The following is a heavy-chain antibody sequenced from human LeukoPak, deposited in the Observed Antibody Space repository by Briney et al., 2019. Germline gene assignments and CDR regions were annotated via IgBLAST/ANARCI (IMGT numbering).Heavy chain of an antibody. D-gene: IGHD6-13*01. V-gene: IGHV4-4*09. CDR2: IYTSGST. CDR3: ATYSSSWYGAFDI. CDR1: GGSISSYY. Sequence: SETLSLTCAVSGGSISSYYWSWIRQPPGKGLEWIGYIYTSGSTNYNPSLKSRVTISVDTSKNQFSLKLSSVTAADTAVYYCATYSSSWYGAFDIWGQGTMVTVSS. J-gene: IGHJ3*02.